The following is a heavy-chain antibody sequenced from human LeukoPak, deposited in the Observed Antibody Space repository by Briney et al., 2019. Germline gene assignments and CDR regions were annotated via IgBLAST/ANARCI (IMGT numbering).Heavy chain of an antibody. J-gene: IGHJ4*02. CDR2: IKYKTDGGTS. D-gene: IGHD3-10*01. CDR1: GFTFSNAW. Sequence: GGSLRLSCAASGFTFSNAWMSWVRQAPGKGLEWVGRIKYKTDGGTSDYAAHVKGRFTISRDDSKYTLYLQMNSLKTEDTAVYYCTTGITMVRGVIHLIDYWGQGTLVTVSS. CDR3: TTGITMVRGVIHLIDY. V-gene: IGHV3-15*01.